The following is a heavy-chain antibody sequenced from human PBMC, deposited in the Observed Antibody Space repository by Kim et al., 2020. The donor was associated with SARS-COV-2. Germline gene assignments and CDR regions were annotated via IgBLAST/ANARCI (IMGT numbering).Heavy chain of an antibody. V-gene: IGHV4-34*01. CDR1: GGSFSGYY. CDR2: INHSGTT. D-gene: IGHD3-22*01. Sequence: SETLSLTCGVYGGSFSGYYWTWIRQPPGKGLEWIGEINHSGTTNYNPSLKSRVTMLVDTSKNQFSLKLSSVTAADTAVYFCARIVYDDSDSYYGDYFGVGVWGQGTTVTVSS. J-gene: IGHJ6*02. CDR3: ARIVYDDSDSYYGDYFGVGV.